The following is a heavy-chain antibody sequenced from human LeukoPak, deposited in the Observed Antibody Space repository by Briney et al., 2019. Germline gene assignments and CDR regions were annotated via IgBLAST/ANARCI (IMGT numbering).Heavy chain of an antibody. CDR2: MNPNSGNT. V-gene: IGHV1-8*01. CDR1: GYTFTSYD. D-gene: IGHD6-19*01. J-gene: IGHJ4*02. Sequence: GASVTVSCKASGYTFTSYDINWVRQATGQGLEWMGWMNPNSGNTGYAQKFQGRVTMTRNTSISTAYMELSSLRSEDTAVYYCARCQWLGATCSHDYWGQGTLVTVSS. CDR3: ARCQWLGATCSHDY.